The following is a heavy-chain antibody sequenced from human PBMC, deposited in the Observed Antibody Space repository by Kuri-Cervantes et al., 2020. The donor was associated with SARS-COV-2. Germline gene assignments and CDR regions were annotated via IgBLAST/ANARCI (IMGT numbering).Heavy chain of an antibody. CDR3: ARGRRITIFGVVRDPAFDI. CDR1: GFTFSSYA. J-gene: IGHJ3*02. CDR2: ISGSGGST. Sequence: GGSLRLSCAASGFTFSSYAMSWVRQAPGKGLEWVSAISGSGGSTYYADSVKGRFTISRDNAKNTLYLQMNSLRAEDTAVYYCARGRRITIFGVVRDPAFDIWGQGTMVTVSS. D-gene: IGHD3-3*01. V-gene: IGHV3-23*01.